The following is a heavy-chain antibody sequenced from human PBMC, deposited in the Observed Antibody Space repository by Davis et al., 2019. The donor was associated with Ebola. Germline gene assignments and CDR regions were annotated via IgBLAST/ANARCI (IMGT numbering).Heavy chain of an antibody. Sequence: ASVKVSCKASGYTFTSYAMHWVRQAPGQRLEWMGWISAYNGNTNYAQKLQGRVTMTTDTSTSTAYMELRSLRSDDTAVYYCARDPVVTPFDYWGQGTLVTVSS. J-gene: IGHJ4*02. D-gene: IGHD4-23*01. CDR2: ISAYNGNT. CDR3: ARDPVVTPFDY. V-gene: IGHV1-18*01. CDR1: GYTFTSYA.